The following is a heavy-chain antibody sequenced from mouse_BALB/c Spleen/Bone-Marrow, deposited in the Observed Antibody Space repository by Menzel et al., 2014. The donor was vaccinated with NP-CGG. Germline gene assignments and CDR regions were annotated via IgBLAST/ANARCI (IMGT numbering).Heavy chain of an antibody. CDR3: ARGSYYEGAMDY. CDR2: IWAGGST. V-gene: IGHV2-9*02. CDR1: GFSLTSYG. J-gene: IGHJ4*01. Sequence: VKLMESGPGLAAPSQSLSITCTVSGFSLTSYGVHWVRQPPGKVLEWLGVIWAGGSTNYNSALMSRLSISKDNSKSQVFLKMNSLQTDDTAMYYCARGSYYEGAMDYWGQGTSVTVSS. D-gene: IGHD1-1*01.